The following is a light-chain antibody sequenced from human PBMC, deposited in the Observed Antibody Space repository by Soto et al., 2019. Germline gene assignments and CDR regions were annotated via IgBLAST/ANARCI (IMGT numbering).Light chain of an antibody. CDR2: DAS. V-gene: IGKV3-11*01. CDR3: QQRYNWPT. J-gene: IGKJ4*01. CDR1: QSVSSF. Sequence: EIVLTQSPATLSLSPGERATLSCRASQSVSSFLAWYQQKPGQAPRLRIYDASNRATDIPARVSGSGSGTDFTLTISSLEPEDFAVYYCQQRYNWPTFGGGTKVEIK.